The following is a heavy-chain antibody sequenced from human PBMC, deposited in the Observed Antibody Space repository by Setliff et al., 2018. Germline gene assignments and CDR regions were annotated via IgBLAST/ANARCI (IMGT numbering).Heavy chain of an antibody. V-gene: IGHV1-18*01. CDR2: ISVYNAET. CDR3: GRRHPVDYGLNSRYKNWFYY. CDR1: GYTFSNYG. D-gene: IGHD3-10*01. J-gene: IGHJ4*02. Sequence: ASVKVSCKTSGYTFSNYGITWVRQAPGQGLEWVGWISVYNAETNYAQKFQGRVTMTAGTSTTTAYMGLPSLSSDDTAIYYCGRRHPVDYGLNSRYKNWFYYWGQGTLVTVSS.